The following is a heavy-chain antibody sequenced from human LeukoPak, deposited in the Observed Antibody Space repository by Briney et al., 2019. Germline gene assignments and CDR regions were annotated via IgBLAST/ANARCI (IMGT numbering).Heavy chain of an antibody. V-gene: IGHV1-46*01. CDR1: GYTFTSYY. Sequence: VASVKVSCKASGYTFTSYYMHWVRQAPGQGLEWMGIINPSGGSTSYAQKFQGRVTITADESTSTAYMELSSLRSEDTAVYYCARDYYGSGSYYNTFDYWGQGTLVTVSS. CDR3: ARDYYGSGSYYNTFDY. D-gene: IGHD3-10*01. CDR2: INPSGGST. J-gene: IGHJ4*02.